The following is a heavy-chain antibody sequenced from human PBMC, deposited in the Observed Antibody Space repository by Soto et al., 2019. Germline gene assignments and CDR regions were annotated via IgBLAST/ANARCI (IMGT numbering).Heavy chain of an antibody. J-gene: IGHJ4*02. CDR1: GGSISTGGYY. CDR3: ARVHNLYSSNWHQVGYFDS. V-gene: IGHV4-31*03. Sequence: PSETLSLTCTVSGGSISTGGYYWSWIRQLPGKGLEWIGHIYYTESTNYNPSLQRRVTLSVDTSKSHFSLNLNSVTAADTAVYYCARVHNLYSSNWHQVGYFDSWGQGTLVTVSS. D-gene: IGHD6-13*01. CDR2: IYYTEST.